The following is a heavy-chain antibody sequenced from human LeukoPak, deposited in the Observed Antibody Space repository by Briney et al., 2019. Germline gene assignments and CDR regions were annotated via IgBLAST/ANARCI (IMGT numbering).Heavy chain of an antibody. J-gene: IGHJ6*03. V-gene: IGHV4-34*01. CDR1: GGSFSGYY. Sequence: PSETLSLTCAVYGGSFSGYYWSWIRQPPGKGLEWIGEINHSGSTNYNPSLKSRVTISVDTSKNQFSLKLSSVTAADTAVYYCARASPYSSSYILGDYYYYYMDVWGKGTTVTVSS. CDR3: ARASPYSSSYILGDYYYYYMDV. D-gene: IGHD6-6*01. CDR2: INHSGST.